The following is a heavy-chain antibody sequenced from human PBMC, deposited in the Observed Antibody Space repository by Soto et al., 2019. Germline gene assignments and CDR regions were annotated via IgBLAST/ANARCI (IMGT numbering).Heavy chain of an antibody. Sequence: SVKVSCKASGGTFSSYAISWVRQAPGQGLEWMGGIIPIFGTANYAQKFQGRVTITADESTSTAYMELSSLRSEDTAVHYCARFYSTMIVVAAGAFDIWGQGTMVTVSS. CDR1: GGTFSSYA. CDR3: ARFYSTMIVVAAGAFDI. J-gene: IGHJ3*02. V-gene: IGHV1-69*13. CDR2: IIPIFGTA. D-gene: IGHD3-22*01.